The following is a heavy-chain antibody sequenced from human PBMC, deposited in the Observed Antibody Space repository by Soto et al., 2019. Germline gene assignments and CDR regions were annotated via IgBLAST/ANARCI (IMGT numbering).Heavy chain of an antibody. Sequence: SETLSLTCTVSGGSISSSSYYWGWIRQPPGKGLEWIGSIYYSGSTYYNPSLKSRITISVDTSKNQFSLKLSSVTAADTAVYYCARSGSYYYYYYMDVWGKGTTVTVS. CDR2: IYYSGST. V-gene: IGHV4-39*01. J-gene: IGHJ6*03. D-gene: IGHD1-26*01. CDR3: ARSGSYYYYYYMDV. CDR1: GGSISSSSYY.